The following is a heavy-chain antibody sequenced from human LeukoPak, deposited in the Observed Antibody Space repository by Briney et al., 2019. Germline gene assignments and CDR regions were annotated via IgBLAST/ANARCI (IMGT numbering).Heavy chain of an antibody. CDR3: ARPYSSGWYGVFHI. J-gene: IGHJ3*02. D-gene: IGHD6-19*01. Sequence: KPSETLSLTCTVSGGSISSYYWSWIRQPPGKGLEWTGYIYYSGSTNYNPSLKSRVTISVDTSKNQFSLRLSSVTAADTAVYYCARPYSSGWYGVFHIWGQGTMVTVSS. CDR1: GGSISSYY. CDR2: IYYSGST. V-gene: IGHV4-59*08.